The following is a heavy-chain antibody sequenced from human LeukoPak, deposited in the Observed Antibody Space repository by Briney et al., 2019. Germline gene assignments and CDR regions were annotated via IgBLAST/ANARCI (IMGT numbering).Heavy chain of an antibody. Sequence: PSETLSLTCTVSGGSISSYYWSWIRQPPGKGLEWIGYIYYSGSTNYNPSLKSRVTISVDTSKNQFSLKLSSVTAAGTAVYYCARDNDYGGNYGLGYWGQGTLVTVSS. CDR1: GGSISSYY. D-gene: IGHD4-23*01. CDR2: IYYSGST. CDR3: ARDNDYGGNYGLGY. V-gene: IGHV4-59*12. J-gene: IGHJ4*02.